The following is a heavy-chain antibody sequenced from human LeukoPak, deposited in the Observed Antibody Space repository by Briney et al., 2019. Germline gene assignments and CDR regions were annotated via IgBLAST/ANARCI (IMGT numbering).Heavy chain of an antibody. CDR1: GFTFRNAW. CDR2: IKSKSDGGTT. V-gene: IGHV3-15*01. CDR3: TTDSGRLVVT. D-gene: IGHD3-22*01. Sequence: GGSLRLSCTASGFTFRNAWMSWVRQAPGKALACVGRIKSKSDGGTTDDAAPVKGRFSISRDDSKNTLYLQMNSLKTEDTAVYYCTTDSGRLVVTWGQGTLVTVSS. J-gene: IGHJ4*02.